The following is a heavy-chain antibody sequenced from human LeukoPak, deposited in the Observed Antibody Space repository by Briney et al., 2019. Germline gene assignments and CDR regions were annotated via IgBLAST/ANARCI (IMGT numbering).Heavy chain of an antibody. CDR1: GYTFTGYY. Sequence: GASVKVSCKASGYTFTGYYMHWVRQAPGQGLEWMGWINPNSGGTNYAQKFQGWVTMTRDTSISTAYMELSGLRSDDTAVYYCARIAADYYGMDVWGQGTTVTVSS. CDR2: INPNSGGT. D-gene: IGHD6-13*01. J-gene: IGHJ6*02. V-gene: IGHV1-2*04. CDR3: ARIAADYYGMDV.